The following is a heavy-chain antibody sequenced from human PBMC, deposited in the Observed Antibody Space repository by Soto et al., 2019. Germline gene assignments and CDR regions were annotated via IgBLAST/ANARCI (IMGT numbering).Heavy chain of an antibody. D-gene: IGHD2-2*01. CDR3: ARGGYCSSTSCFIAPRHYYGMDV. J-gene: IGHJ6*02. CDR1: GATFSSYA. Sequence: SVKVSCNASGATFSSYAISWARQAPGQGLEWMGGIIPIFGTANYAQKFQGRVTITADESTSTAYMGLSSLRSEDTAVYYCARGGYCSSTSCFIAPRHYYGMDVWGQGSKVTVSS. V-gene: IGHV1-69*13. CDR2: IIPIFGTA.